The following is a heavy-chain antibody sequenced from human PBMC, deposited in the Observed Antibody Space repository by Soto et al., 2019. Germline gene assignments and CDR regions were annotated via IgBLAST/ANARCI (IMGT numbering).Heavy chain of an antibody. CDR2: IWFDGSTE. CDR1: GFTFSTYG. D-gene: IGHD2-21*01. CDR3: ARDDCGSPSCFDY. V-gene: IGHV3-33*01. Sequence: GGSLRLSCAASGFTFSTYGMHWVRQAPGKGLEWVAAIWFDGSTEHYADSVKGRFTISRDNSKDTLYLQVNSLRAEDTAVYYCARDDCGSPSCFDYWGQGTLVTVSS. J-gene: IGHJ4*03.